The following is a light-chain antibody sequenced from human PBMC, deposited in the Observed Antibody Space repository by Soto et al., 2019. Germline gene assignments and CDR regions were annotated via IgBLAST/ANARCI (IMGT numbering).Light chain of an antibody. Sequence: DIQMTQYPSTLSASVGDRVTITCRATQTISNWLAWYQQKPGKAPKLLIYKTSTLETGVPSRFSGSGSGTEFTLTITSLQPEDFATYYCQQANSFPLTFGGGTKVDIK. CDR1: QTISNW. V-gene: IGKV1-5*03. CDR3: QQANSFPLT. CDR2: KTS. J-gene: IGKJ4*01.